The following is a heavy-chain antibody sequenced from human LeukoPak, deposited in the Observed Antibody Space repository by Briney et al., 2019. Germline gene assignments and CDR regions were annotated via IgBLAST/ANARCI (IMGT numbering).Heavy chain of an antibody. CDR2: ISGSGGST. D-gene: IGHD1-26*01. CDR1: GFTFSSYA. J-gene: IGHJ4*02. Sequence: PGGSLRLSCAASGFTFSSYAMSWVRQAPGKGLEWVSAISGSGGSTYYADSVKGRFTISRDNSKNTLYLQMNSLRAEDTAVYYCARDRGSHPLGFDYWGQGTLVTVSS. CDR3: ARDRGSHPLGFDY. V-gene: IGHV3-23*01.